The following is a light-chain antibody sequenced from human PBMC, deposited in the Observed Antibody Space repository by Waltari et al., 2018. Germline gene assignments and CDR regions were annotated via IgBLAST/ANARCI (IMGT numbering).Light chain of an antibody. CDR1: QRVSSN. CDR2: GAS. V-gene: IGKV3-15*01. CDR3: QQYNNWPPGA. J-gene: IGKJ1*01. Sequence: CPASQRVSSNLAWYQQKPGQAPRLLIHGASTRATGIPARFSGSGSGTEFTLTISSLQSEDFTVYYCQQYNNWPPGAFGQGTKVEIK.